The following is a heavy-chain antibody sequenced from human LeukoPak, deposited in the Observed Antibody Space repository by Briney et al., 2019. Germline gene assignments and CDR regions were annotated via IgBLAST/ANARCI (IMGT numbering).Heavy chain of an antibody. J-gene: IGHJ4*02. CDR2: IHSSGST. Sequence: SETLSLTCTVSGGSISSYYWSWIRQPAGKGLEWIGRIHSSGSTNYNPSLKSRVTMSVDTSKNQFSLKLSSVTAADTAVYYCARDAYYYGWGSYPLDYWGQGTLVTVSS. CDR1: GGSISSYY. V-gene: IGHV4-4*07. D-gene: IGHD3-10*01. CDR3: ARDAYYYGWGSYPLDY.